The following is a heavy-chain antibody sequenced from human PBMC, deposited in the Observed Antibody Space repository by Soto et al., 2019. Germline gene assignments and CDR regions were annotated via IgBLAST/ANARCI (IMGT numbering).Heavy chain of an antibody. D-gene: IGHD6-19*01. V-gene: IGHV3-23*01. CDR1: GFTFSSYA. CDR2: ISGSGGST. CDR3: AKEPDDRVIAVALVDY. Sequence: EVQLLESGGGLVQPGGSLRLSCAASGFTFSSYAMSWVRQAPGKGLEWVSAISGSGGSTYYADSVKGRFTISRDNSKNSLYLQMNSLRAEDTAVYYCAKEPDDRVIAVALVDYWGQGTLVTVSS. J-gene: IGHJ4*02.